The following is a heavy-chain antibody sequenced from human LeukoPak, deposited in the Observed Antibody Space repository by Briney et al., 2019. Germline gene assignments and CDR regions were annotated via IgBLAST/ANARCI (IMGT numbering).Heavy chain of an antibody. CDR1: GYTFTSYG. CDR2: ISAYNGNT. Sequence: ASVTVSCNASGYTFTSYGISWVRQAPGQGLEWMGWISAYNGNTNYAQKLQGRVTMTTDTSTSTAYMELRSLRSDDTAVYYCARDDGEFVVVVAPGVMHVWGQGTTVTVSS. V-gene: IGHV1-18*01. CDR3: ARDDGEFVVVVAPGVMHV. J-gene: IGHJ6*02. D-gene: IGHD2-15*01.